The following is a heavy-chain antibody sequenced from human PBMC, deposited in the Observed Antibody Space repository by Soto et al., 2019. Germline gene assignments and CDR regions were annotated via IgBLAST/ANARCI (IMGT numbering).Heavy chain of an antibody. CDR3: ARVLYGGNRNWFDP. Sequence: PSETLSLTCTVSGGSISSGGYYWSWIRQHPGKGLEWIGYIYNSGSTYYNPSLKSRVTISVDTSKNKLSLKLSSVTAADTAVYYCARVLYGGNRNWFDPWGQGTLVTVSS. CDR1: GGSISSGGYY. CDR2: IYNSGST. V-gene: IGHV4-31*03. J-gene: IGHJ5*02. D-gene: IGHD2-15*01.